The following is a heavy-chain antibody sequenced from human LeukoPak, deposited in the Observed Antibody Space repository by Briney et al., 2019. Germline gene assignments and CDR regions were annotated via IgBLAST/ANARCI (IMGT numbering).Heavy chain of an antibody. Sequence: GGSLRLSCAASGFTFSSYSMNWVRQAPGKGLEWVSSISSSNSCIYNADSVKGRFTISRDNAKNSLYLQMNSLRAEDTAVYYCARDQGLLVVAGRFGYWGQGTLVTVSS. CDR3: ARDQGLLVVAGRFGY. CDR1: GFTFSSYS. J-gene: IGHJ4*02. CDR2: ISSSNSCI. V-gene: IGHV3-21*01. D-gene: IGHD6-19*01.